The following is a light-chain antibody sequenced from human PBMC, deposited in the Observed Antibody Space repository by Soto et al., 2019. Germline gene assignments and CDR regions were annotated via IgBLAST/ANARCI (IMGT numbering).Light chain of an antibody. CDR1: QSISSW. J-gene: IGKJ1*01. CDR3: QQYNSCPT. Sequence: DIQMTQSPSTLSASVGDRVTITCRASQSISSWLAWYQQKPGKAPKLLIYKASSLESGVPSRFSGSGSGREFTLTISSLQPDDFATYYCQQYNSCPTFGQGTKVEIK. CDR2: KAS. V-gene: IGKV1-5*03.